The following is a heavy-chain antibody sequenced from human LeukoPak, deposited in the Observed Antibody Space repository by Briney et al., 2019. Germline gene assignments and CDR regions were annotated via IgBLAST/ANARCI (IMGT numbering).Heavy chain of an antibody. CDR3: ARDPEQAAGTSIDY. CDR2: ISYDGSNK. J-gene: IGHJ4*02. D-gene: IGHD6-13*01. V-gene: IGHV3-30-3*01. CDR1: GFTFSSYA. Sequence: GRSLRLSCAASGFTFSSYAMHWVRQAPGKGLEWVAVISYDGSNKYYADSVKGRFTISRDNAKNSLYLQMNSLRAEDTAVYYCARDPEQAAGTSIDYWGQGTLVTVSS.